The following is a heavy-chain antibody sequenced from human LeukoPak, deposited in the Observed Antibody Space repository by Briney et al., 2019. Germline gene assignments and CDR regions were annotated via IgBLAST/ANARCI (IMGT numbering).Heavy chain of an antibody. CDR1: GGSFSGYY. D-gene: IGHD3-22*01. Sequence: SETLSLTCAVYGGSFSGYYWSWIRQPPGKGLEWIGEINHSGSTNYNPSLKSRVTISVDTSKNQFSLKLSSVTAADTAVYYCARRPGYYYDSSGYYGYFDYWGQGTLVTVSS. CDR2: INHSGST. CDR3: ARRPGYYYDSSGYYGYFDY. J-gene: IGHJ4*02. V-gene: IGHV4-34*01.